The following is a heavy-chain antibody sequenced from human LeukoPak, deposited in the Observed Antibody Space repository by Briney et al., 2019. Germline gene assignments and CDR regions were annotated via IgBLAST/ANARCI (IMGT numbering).Heavy chain of an antibody. CDR2: INPSGGST. J-gene: IGHJ4*02. V-gene: IGHV1-46*01. Sequence: ASVKVSCKASGYTFTSYYMHWVRQAPGQGLEWMGIINPSGGSTSYAQKFQGRVTITRNTSISTAYMELSSLRSEDTAVYYCARGVRDGYLEVDYWGQGTLVTVSS. CDR1: GYTFTSYY. CDR3: ARGVRDGYLEVDY. D-gene: IGHD3-3*01.